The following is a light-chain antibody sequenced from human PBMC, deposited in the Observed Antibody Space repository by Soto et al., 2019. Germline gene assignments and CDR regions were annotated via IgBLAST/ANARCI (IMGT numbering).Light chain of an antibody. CDR3: QQYCSSPRT. J-gene: IGKJ2*01. V-gene: IGKV3-20*01. CDR1: QSVSSSF. Sequence: EIVLTQSPGTLSLSPGERATLSCRASQSVSSSFLAWYQQKPGQAPRLLIYGASSRATGIPDRFSGSGSGTDFTLTISRLEPEDFAAYYCQQYCSSPRTFGQGTKLEIK. CDR2: GAS.